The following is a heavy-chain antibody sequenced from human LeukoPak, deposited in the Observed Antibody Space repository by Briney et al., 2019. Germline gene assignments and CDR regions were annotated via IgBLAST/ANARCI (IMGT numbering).Heavy chain of an antibody. CDR3: AKVAGYSGYDYAFDN. J-gene: IGHJ4*02. V-gene: IGHV3-23*05. Sequence: GGSLRLSCAASGFAFSDYGMAWLRQAPRNGPEWVSSIHYLGTNTHYPDSVIGRFTISTDNSISMLFLQMNNLRVEDTAVYYCAKVAGYSGYDYAFDNWGQGTLVTVSS. D-gene: IGHD5-12*01. CDR2: IHYLGTNT. CDR1: GFAFSDYG.